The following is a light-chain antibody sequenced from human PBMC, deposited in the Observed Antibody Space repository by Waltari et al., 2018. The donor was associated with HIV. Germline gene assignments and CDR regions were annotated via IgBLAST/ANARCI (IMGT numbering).Light chain of an antibody. CDR2: GNS. Sequence: QSVLTQPPSVSGAPGQRVPISCTGSSSNIGAGYDGPRYQQLPGTAPKLLIYGNSNRPSGVPDRFSGSKSGTSASLAITGLQAEDEADYYCQSYDSSLSGWVFGGGTKLTVL. CDR1: SSNIGAGYD. CDR3: QSYDSSLSGWV. J-gene: IGLJ3*02. V-gene: IGLV1-40*01.